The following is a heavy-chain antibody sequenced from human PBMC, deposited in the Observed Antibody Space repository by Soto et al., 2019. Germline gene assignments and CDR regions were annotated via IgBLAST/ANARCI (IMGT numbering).Heavy chain of an antibody. Sequence: QLQLQESGPGLVKPSETLSLTCTVSGGSISSSSYYWGWIRQPPGKGLEWIGSIYYSGSTYYNPSPKTRLSMSVDTSTDQFALKLSSVTAAAPAVYYCARRGALYYYDCGAFDIWGQGTMVTVSS. CDR3: ARRGALYYYDCGAFDI. V-gene: IGHV4-39*01. CDR1: GGSISSSSYY. J-gene: IGHJ3*02. D-gene: IGHD3-22*01. CDR2: IYYSGST.